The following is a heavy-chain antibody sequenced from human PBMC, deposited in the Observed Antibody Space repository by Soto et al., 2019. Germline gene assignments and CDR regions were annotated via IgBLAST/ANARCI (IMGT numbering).Heavy chain of an antibody. CDR3: AKWSKREYSSGPYGY. J-gene: IGHJ4*02. V-gene: IGHV3-23*01. Sequence: PGGSLRLSCAASGFTFSSYAMSWVRQSPGKGLEWVSAISGSGGSTYYADSVKGRFTISRDNSKNTLYLQMNSLRAEDTAVYYCAKWSKREYSSGPYGYWGQGTLVTVSS. D-gene: IGHD6-19*01. CDR1: GFTFSSYA. CDR2: ISGSGGST.